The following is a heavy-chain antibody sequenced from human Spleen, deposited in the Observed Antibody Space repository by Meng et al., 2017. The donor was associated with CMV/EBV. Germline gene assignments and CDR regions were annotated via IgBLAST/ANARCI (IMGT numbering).Heavy chain of an antibody. J-gene: IGHJ4*02. D-gene: IGHD4-11*01. Sequence: GESLKISCKGSGYTFTTYWIGWVRQMPGKGLEWMGMIYPGDSDTRYSPSFQGQVTISADKSISTAYLQWSSLKALDTAMYYCARRGYNNYPTDYWGQGTLVTVSS. CDR1: GYTFTTYW. V-gene: IGHV5-51*01. CDR3: ARRGYNNYPTDY. CDR2: IYPGDSDT.